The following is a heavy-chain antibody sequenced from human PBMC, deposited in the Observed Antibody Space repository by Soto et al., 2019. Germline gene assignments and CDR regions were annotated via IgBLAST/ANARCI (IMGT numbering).Heavy chain of an antibody. J-gene: IGHJ5*02. Sequence: SETLSLTCTVSGGSISSYYWSWIRQPPGKGLEWIGYIYYSGSTNYNPSLKSRVTISVDTSKNQFSLKLSSVTAADTAVYYCARDHTYYDFWSGYSNNWFDPWGQGTLVTVSS. D-gene: IGHD3-3*01. CDR3: ARDHTYYDFWSGYSNNWFDP. CDR1: GGSISSYY. CDR2: IYYSGST. V-gene: IGHV4-59*01.